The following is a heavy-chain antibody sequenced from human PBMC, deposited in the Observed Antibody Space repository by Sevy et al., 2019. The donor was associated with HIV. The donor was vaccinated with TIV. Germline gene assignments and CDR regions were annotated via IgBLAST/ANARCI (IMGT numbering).Heavy chain of an antibody. D-gene: IGHD4-17*01. J-gene: IGHJ4*02. V-gene: IGHV3-48*02. CDR2: INAINSAI. Sequence: GESLKISCAASGFTFSSYSMNWVRQAPGKGLEWVSYINAINSAIYYAESVKGRFTISRDNAKNSLYLQMNSLTDDDTAVYYCARGKGYGEADSWGQGTLVTVSS. CDR1: GFTFSSYS. CDR3: ARGKGYGEADS.